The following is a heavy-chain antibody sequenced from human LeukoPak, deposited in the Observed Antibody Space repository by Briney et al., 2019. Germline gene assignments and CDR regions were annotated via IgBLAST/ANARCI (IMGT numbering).Heavy chain of an antibody. Sequence: GGSLRLSCAASGFTFSSYWMIWVRQAPGKGLEWVANIKQDGSEKYYVDSVKGRFTISRDNAKNSLYLQMNSLRAEDTAVYYCARLTKYCSSTSCYPMNWGQGTLVTVSS. J-gene: IGHJ4*02. CDR2: IKQDGSEK. CDR3: ARLTKYCSSTSCYPMN. V-gene: IGHV3-7*01. D-gene: IGHD2-2*01. CDR1: GFTFSSYW.